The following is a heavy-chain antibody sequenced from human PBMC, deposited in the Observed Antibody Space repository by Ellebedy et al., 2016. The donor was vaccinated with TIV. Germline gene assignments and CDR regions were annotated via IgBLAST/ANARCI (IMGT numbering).Heavy chain of an antibody. CDR3: ARSPAREFDI. V-gene: IGHV3-30-3*01. J-gene: IGHJ3*02. CDR1: GFTFSSYA. Sequence: GESLKISCAASGFTFSSYAMHWVRQAPGKGLEWVAVISYDGSNKYYADSVKGRFTISRDNSKNTLYLQMNSLRADDTAVYYCARSPAREFDIWGQGTMVTVSS. CDR2: ISYDGSNK.